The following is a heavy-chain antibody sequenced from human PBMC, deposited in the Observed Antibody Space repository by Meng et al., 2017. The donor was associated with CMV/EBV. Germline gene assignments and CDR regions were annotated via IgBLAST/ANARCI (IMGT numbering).Heavy chain of an antibody. CDR2: IIPIFGTA. D-gene: IGHD5-18*01. J-gene: IGHJ6*02. V-gene: IGHV1-69*05. CDR1: GGTFSSYA. CDR3: ARSTTHVDTAMPNRGYYYGMDV. Sequence: SVKVSCKASGGTFSSYAISWVRQAPGQGLEWMGGIIPIFGTANYAQKFQGRVTITTDESTSTAYMELSSLRSEDTAVYYCARSTTHVDTAMPNRGYYYGMDVWGQGTMVTVSS.